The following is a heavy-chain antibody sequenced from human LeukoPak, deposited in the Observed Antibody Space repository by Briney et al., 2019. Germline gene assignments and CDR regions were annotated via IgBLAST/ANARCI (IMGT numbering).Heavy chain of an antibody. CDR2: ISGSGSGSST. J-gene: IGHJ4*02. D-gene: IGHD6-13*01. CDR1: GFTFSSYA. Sequence: PGGTLRLSCAASGFTFSSYAMSWVRQAPGKGLEWVSTISGSGSGSSTYYADSVKGRFTISRDNAKNSLYLQMNSLRAEDTAVYYCARASWVAAAGTKDYWGQGTLVTVSS. V-gene: IGHV3-23*01. CDR3: ARASWVAAAGTKDY.